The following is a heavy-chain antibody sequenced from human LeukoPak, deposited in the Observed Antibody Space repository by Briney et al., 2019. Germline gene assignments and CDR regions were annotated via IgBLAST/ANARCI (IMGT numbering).Heavy chain of an antibody. Sequence: ASVKVSCEASGYTFTSYAISWVRQAPGQGLEWMGGIIPIFGTANYAQKFQGRVTITADESTSTAYVELSSLRSEDTAVYYCARDYYDSSGYFCGMDVWGQGTTVTVSS. V-gene: IGHV1-69*13. CDR1: GYTFTSYA. D-gene: IGHD3-22*01. J-gene: IGHJ6*02. CDR2: IIPIFGTA. CDR3: ARDYYDSSGYFCGMDV.